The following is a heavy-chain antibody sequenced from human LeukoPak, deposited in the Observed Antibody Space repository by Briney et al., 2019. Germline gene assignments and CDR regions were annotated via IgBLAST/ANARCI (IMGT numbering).Heavy chain of an antibody. J-gene: IGHJ4*02. V-gene: IGHV3-15*01. CDR3: AKDLRPDGVYDFDY. CDR2: IKSKTDGGTT. D-gene: IGHD5/OR15-5a*01. CDR1: GFTFSYAW. Sequence: GGPLRLSCAASGFTFSYAWMSWVRQAPGKGLEWVGRIKSKTDGGTTDYAAPVKGRFTISRDDSKNTLYLQMNSLRAEDTAVYYCAKDLRPDGVYDFDYWGQGTLVTVSS.